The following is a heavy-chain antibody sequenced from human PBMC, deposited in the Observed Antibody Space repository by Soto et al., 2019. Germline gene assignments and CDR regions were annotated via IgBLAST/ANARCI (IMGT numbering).Heavy chain of an antibody. Sequence: GSLRLSCAASGFTFTNAWMNWVRQAPGKGPEWVGRVKTKADGGTTDYAAPAKGRFTISRDDSINTVYLQMNSLKIDDTAVYYCTSRIRTTNDYWGQGTLVTVSS. CDR2: VKTKADGGTT. J-gene: IGHJ4*02. V-gene: IGHV3-15*07. D-gene: IGHD1-1*01. CDR3: TSRIRTTNDY. CDR1: GFTFTNAW.